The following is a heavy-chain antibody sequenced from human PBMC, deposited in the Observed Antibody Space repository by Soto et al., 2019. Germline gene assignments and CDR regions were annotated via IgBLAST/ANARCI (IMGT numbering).Heavy chain of an antibody. CDR1: GFTFSSYA. D-gene: IGHD3-10*01. V-gene: IGHV3-30-3*01. CDR3: ARDGGPDYGDY. CDR2: LSHDGNSE. J-gene: IGHJ4*02. Sequence: QVQLVESGGGVVQPGRSLRLSCAAYGFTFSSYALHWVRQAPGKGLEWVAVLSHDGNSEYYADSVKGRFTISRDNSRNTLYLQMNSLRDEDTAVYYCARDGGPDYGDYWGQGTLVTVSS.